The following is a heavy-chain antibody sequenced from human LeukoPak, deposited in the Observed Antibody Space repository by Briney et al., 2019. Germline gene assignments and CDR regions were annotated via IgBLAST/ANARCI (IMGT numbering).Heavy chain of an antibody. CDR1: GYTFTGYY. D-gene: IGHD3-10*01. V-gene: IGHV1-2*02. CDR3: ARGGRDGSGAEGFNWFDP. Sequence: PWASVKVSCKASGYTFTGYYMHWVRQAPGQGLEWMGWINPNSGGTNYAQKFQGRVTMTRDTSISTAYMELSRLRSDDTAVYYCARGGRDGSGAEGFNWFDPWGQGTLVTVSS. CDR2: INPNSGGT. J-gene: IGHJ5*02.